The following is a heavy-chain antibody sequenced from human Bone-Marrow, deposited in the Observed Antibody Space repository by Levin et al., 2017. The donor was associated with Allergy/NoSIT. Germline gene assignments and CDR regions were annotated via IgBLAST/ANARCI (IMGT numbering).Heavy chain of an antibody. V-gene: IGHV3-15*01. J-gene: IGHJ4*02. CDR2: IKSKSDGGTT. Sequence: SCGASGFTFSNAWMNWVRQAPGKGLEWVGRIKSKSDGGTTDYAAPVKGRFTISRDDSESTLYLQMNSLKNEDTAVYYCITFTSSWYWGQGTLVTVSS. CDR1: GFTFSNAW. D-gene: IGHD6-13*01. CDR3: ITFTSSWY.